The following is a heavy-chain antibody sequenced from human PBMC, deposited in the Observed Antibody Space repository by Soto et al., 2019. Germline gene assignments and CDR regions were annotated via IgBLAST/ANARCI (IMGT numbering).Heavy chain of an antibody. CDR2: ISPDGSGK. J-gene: IGHJ4*02. Sequence: DVQLVASGGGLVQPGGSLTLPCSVSGFTFSNHWMGWVRQTPRKGLEWLSNISPDGSGKYYVDSLKGRFTISRDNAKDSLYFHMISLGVEDTVIYHCARGIRGTPDYWGQGTLVTVSS. V-gene: IGHV3-7*04. CDR3: ARGIRGTPDY. CDR1: GFTFSNHW. D-gene: IGHD3-10*01.